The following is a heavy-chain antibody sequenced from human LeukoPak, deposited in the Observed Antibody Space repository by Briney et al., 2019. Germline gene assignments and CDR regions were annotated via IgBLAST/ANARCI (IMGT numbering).Heavy chain of an antibody. CDR2: ISSSGSTI. J-gene: IGHJ4*02. CDR3: ARASSSWYYFDY. D-gene: IGHD6-13*01. V-gene: IGHV3-48*03. Sequence: GGSLRLSCAASGFTFSSYEMNWVRQAPGKGLEWVSYISSSGSTIYYADSVKGRFTISRDNAKNSLYLQMNSLRAEDTAVYYCARASSSWYYFDYWGQGTLVTVSS. CDR1: GFTFSSYE.